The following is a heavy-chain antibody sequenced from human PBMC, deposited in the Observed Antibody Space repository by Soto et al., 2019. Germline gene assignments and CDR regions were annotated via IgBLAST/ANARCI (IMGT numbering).Heavy chain of an antibody. CDR3: ARETFRDGYNDPSRGAFDI. J-gene: IGHJ3*02. V-gene: IGHV3-30*03. Sequence: GGSLRLSCAASGFTFSSYGMHWVRQAPGKGLEWVAVISYDGSNKYYADSVKGRFTISRDNSKNTLYLQMNSLRAEDTAVYYCARETFRDGYNDPSRGAFDIWGQGTMVTVSS. D-gene: IGHD5-12*01. CDR2: ISYDGSNK. CDR1: GFTFSSYG.